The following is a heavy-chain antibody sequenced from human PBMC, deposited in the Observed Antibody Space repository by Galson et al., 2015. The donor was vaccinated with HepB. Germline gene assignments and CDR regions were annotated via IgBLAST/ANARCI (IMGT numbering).Heavy chain of an antibody. D-gene: IGHD5-18*01. CDR3: AKDYTAMIRGSDV. J-gene: IGHJ6*02. CDR2: ISWNSGSI. Sequence: SLRLSCAASGFIFDDYGMHWVRQAPGKGLEWVSGISWNSGSIDYADSVKGRFTISRNNAKNSLYLRMNSLRAEDTALYYCAKDYTAMIRGSDVWGQGTTVTVSS. V-gene: IGHV3-9*01. CDR1: GFIFDDYG.